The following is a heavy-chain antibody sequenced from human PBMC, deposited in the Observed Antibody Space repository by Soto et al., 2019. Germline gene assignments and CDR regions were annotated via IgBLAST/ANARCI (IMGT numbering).Heavy chain of an antibody. J-gene: IGHJ5*02. CDR3: ARSDWFDP. Sequence: GGSLRLSCAASGFFFSAYCMHWVRQAPGKGLVWVSRIKSDGSSTSYADSVKGRFTISRDNAKNTLYLQMNSLRVEDTAVYYCARSDWFDPWGQGTLVTVSS. V-gene: IGHV3-74*01. CDR2: IKSDGSST. CDR1: GFFFSAYC.